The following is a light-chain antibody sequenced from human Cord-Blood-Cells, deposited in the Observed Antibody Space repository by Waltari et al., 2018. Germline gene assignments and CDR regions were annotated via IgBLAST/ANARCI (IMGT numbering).Light chain of an antibody. CDR2: GAS. CDR1: QSVSSSY. J-gene: IGKJ4*01. Sequence: EIVLTQSPGTLSLSQGERATLSCSASQSVSSSYLAWYQQKPGQAPRLLIYGASSRATGIPDRFSGSGSGTDFTLTISRLEPEDFAVYYCQQYCSSPLTFGGGTKVEIK. V-gene: IGKV3-20*01. CDR3: QQYCSSPLT.